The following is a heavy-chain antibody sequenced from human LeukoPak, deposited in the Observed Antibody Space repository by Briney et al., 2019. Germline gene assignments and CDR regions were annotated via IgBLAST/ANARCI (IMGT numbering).Heavy chain of an antibody. CDR3: ARDKGLKVLDYGDYAAQH. CDR1: GYTFTSYG. J-gene: IGHJ1*01. Sequence: ASVKVSCKASGYTFTSYGISWVRQAPGQGLEWMGWISAYNGNTNYAQKLQGRVTMTTDTSTSTAYMELRSLRSDDTAVYYCARDKGLKVLDYGDYAAQHWGQGTLVTVSS. CDR2: ISAYNGNT. V-gene: IGHV1-18*01. D-gene: IGHD4-17*01.